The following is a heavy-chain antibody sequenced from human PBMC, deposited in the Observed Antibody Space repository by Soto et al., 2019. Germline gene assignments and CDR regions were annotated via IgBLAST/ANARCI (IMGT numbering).Heavy chain of an antibody. CDR3: ARESISVTIFGVAKRYFDY. V-gene: IGHV1-69*13. D-gene: IGHD3-3*01. CDR1: GGTFSSYA. Sequence: GASVKVSCKASGGTFSSYAISWVRQAPGRGLEWMGGIIPIFGTANYAQKFQGRVTITADESTSTAYMEMSSLRSEDTAVYSCARESISVTIFGVAKRYFDYRRQRPLVTVS. J-gene: IGHJ4*02. CDR2: IIPIFGTA.